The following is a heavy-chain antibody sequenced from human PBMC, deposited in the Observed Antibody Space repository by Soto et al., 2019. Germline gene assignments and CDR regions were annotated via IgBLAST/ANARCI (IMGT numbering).Heavy chain of an antibody. Sequence: SETLSLTCTVSGGSISSGGYYWSWIRQHPGKGLEWIGYIYYSGSTYYNPCLKSRVTISVDTSKNQFSLKLSSVTAADTAVYYCARGGIVVVPANYYYYGMDVWGQGTTVTVS. CDR1: GGSISSGGYY. J-gene: IGHJ6*02. CDR3: ARGGIVVVPANYYYYGMDV. D-gene: IGHD2-2*01. V-gene: IGHV4-31*03. CDR2: IYYSGST.